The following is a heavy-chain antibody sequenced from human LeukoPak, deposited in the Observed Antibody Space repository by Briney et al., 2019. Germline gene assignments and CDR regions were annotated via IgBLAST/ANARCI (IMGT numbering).Heavy chain of an antibody. D-gene: IGHD2/OR15-2a*01. J-gene: IGHJ6*02. Sequence: GGSLRLSCAASGFTFSSYWMHWVRQAPGKGLVWVSRINSDGSSTSYADSVKGRFTISRDNAKDTLYLQMNSLRAEDTAVYYCARDLPPRGVFFHYYGMDVWGQGTTVTVSS. CDR2: INSDGSST. CDR1: GFTFSSYW. CDR3: ARDLPPRGVFFHYYGMDV. V-gene: IGHV3-74*01.